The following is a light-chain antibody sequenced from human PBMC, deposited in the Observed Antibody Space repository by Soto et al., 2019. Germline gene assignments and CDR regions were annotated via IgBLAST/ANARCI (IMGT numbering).Light chain of an antibody. J-gene: IGKJ4*01. CDR2: AAS. V-gene: IGKV1-27*01. CDR3: QSYNPCPS. CDR1: PGVNNY. Sequence: DIQMTQSPSSLSAFVGDRVTITCRASPGVNNYLARYQQKPGKVPSLLIYAASTLQAGLPSRFSGSGSGRDFTITISSLQPEDGATYFCQSYNPCPSFGGGTKVEVK.